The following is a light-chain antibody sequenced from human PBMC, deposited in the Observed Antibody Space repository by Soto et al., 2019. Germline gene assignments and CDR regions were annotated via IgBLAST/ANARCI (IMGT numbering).Light chain of an antibody. CDR1: ETITTS. J-gene: IGKJ5*01. Sequence: DIQMTQSPSTLSASVGDGVTITCRASETITTSLAWYQQQPGTAPKVLIYDASTLESGVPSRFSGSGSGTEFTLTIASLQSEDFDVSYCQQYNNWPITFGQGTRLEI. CDR2: DAS. CDR3: QQYNNWPIT. V-gene: IGKV1-5*01.